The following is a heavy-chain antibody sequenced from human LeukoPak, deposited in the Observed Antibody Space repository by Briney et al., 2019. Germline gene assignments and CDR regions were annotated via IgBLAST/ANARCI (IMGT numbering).Heavy chain of an antibody. V-gene: IGHV3-13*01. D-gene: IGHD2-15*01. Sequence: GGTLRLSCAASGFTFSNYDMHWVRQATGKGLEWVSAIGTAGDTYYPGSVKGRFTISRENAKNSLYLQMNSLRAGDTAVYYCARDRGGGHMDVWGKGTTVTISS. J-gene: IGHJ6*03. CDR3: ARDRGGGHMDV. CDR1: GFTFSNYD. CDR2: IGTAGDT.